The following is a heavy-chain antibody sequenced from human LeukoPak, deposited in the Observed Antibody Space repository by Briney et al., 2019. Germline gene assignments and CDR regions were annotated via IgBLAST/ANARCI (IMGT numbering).Heavy chain of an antibody. CDR3: ARDPGVNRYYYYMDV. J-gene: IGHJ6*03. V-gene: IGHV4-59*01. D-gene: IGHD3-3*01. Sequence: SETLSLTCTVSGGSISSYYWSWIRQPPGKGLEWIGHIYYSGSTNYNPSLKSRVTISVDTSKNQFSLKLSSVTAADTAVYYCARDPGVNRYYYYMDVWGKGTTVTVSS. CDR2: IYYSGST. CDR1: GGSISSYY.